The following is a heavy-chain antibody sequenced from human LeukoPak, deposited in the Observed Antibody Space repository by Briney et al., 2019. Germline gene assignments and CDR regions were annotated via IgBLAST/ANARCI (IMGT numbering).Heavy chain of an antibody. J-gene: IGHJ4*02. V-gene: IGHV3-74*01. CDR2: INSDASST. CDR1: GFTFSSYW. Sequence: GGSLRLSCAASGFTFSSYWMHWVRQAPGKGLVWVSRINSDASSTSYADSVTGRFTISRDNAKNTLYLQINSLRAEDTAVYYCARVAAVAGADFDYWGQGTLVTVSS. D-gene: IGHD6-19*01. CDR3: ARVAAVAGADFDY.